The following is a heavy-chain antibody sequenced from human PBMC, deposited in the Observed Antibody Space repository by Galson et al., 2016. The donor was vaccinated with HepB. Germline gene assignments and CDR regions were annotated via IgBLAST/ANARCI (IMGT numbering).Heavy chain of an antibody. V-gene: IGHV4-39*01. CDR1: GGSVISSDFY. J-gene: IGHJ4*02. CDR3: AGPGMGSYRH. Sequence: SETLSLTCTVSGGSVISSDFYWGWVRQPPGKGLEWIGSIYYTGSAYYNPSLKSRVTLSVDTSKNQFSLKVTSVTAADKAVYYCAGPGMGSYRHWGQGTLVSVSS. CDR2: IYYTGSA. D-gene: IGHD3-16*02.